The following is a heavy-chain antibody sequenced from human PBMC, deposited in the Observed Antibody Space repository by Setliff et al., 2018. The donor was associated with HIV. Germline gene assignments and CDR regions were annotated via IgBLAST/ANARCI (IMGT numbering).Heavy chain of an antibody. CDR2: ISTYSDER. V-gene: IGHV1-18*01. CDR1: GSTFSTYD. J-gene: IGHJ6*02. Sequence: ASVKVSCKPSGSTFSTYDINWVRQATGQGLEWMGWISTYSDERSYAQNLQGRVTMTTDTSTSTAYMELRSLRFDDTAVYYCARDVEHMMDVWGQGTTVTVSS. CDR3: ARDVEHMMDV.